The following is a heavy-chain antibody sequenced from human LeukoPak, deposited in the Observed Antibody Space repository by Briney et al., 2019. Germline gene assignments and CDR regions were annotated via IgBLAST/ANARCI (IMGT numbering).Heavy chain of an antibody. J-gene: IGHJ5*02. D-gene: IGHD3-3*01. CDR2: INPNSGGT. CDR1: GYTFTGYY. V-gene: IGHV1-2*02. CDR3: AKQSKYYDFWSGYRNNWFDP. Sequence: ASLKVSCKASGYTFTGYYMHWVRQAPGQGLEWMGWINPNSGGTNYAQKFQGRVTMTRDTSISTAYMELSRLRSDDTAVYYCAKQSKYYDFWSGYRNNWFDPWGQGTLVTVSS.